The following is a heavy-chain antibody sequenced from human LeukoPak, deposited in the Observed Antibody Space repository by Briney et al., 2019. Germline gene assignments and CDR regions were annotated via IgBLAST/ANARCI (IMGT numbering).Heavy chain of an antibody. CDR3: AKDVYNWNFYFDY. Sequence: AGGSLRLSCAASGFTFSSYAMSWVRQAPGKGLEWVSAISASGYSTYYADSVKGRLTISRDNSKETLYLQMNSLRAEDTAIFYCAKDVYNWNFYFDYWGQGTLVTVSS. D-gene: IGHD1-7*01. CDR2: ISASGYST. V-gene: IGHV3-23*01. CDR1: GFTFSSYA. J-gene: IGHJ4*02.